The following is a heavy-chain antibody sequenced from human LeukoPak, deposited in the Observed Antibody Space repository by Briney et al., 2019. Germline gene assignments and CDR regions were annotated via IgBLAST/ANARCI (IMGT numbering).Heavy chain of an antibody. Sequence: SETLSLTCTVSGDSFSAYYWGWIRQPPGKGLEWIGSIYYSGSTYYNPSLKSRVTISVDTSKNQFSLKLSSVTAADTAVYYCARDPLPYSSGWYSDYWGQGTLVTVSS. CDR3: ARDPLPYSSGWYSDY. D-gene: IGHD6-19*01. V-gene: IGHV4-39*07. CDR2: IYYSGST. J-gene: IGHJ4*02. CDR1: GDSFSAYY.